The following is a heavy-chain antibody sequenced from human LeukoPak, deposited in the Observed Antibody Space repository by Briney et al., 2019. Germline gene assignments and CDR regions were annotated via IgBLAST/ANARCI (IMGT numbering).Heavy chain of an antibody. J-gene: IGHJ4*02. D-gene: IGHD1-7*01. CDR1: GFRSSNYW. CDR3: TPHRDGNYPFDY. CDR2: ISSTSSTI. Sequence: GGSLRLSCAASGFRSSNYWMTWVRQPPGKGLEWVSYISSTSSTIYYADSVKGRFTISRDSAKNSLYLQMSSLRDDDTAVYYCTPHRDGNYPFDYWGQGTLVTVST. V-gene: IGHV3-48*02.